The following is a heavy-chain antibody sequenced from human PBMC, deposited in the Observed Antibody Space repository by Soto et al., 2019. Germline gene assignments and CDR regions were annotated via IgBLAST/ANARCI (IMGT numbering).Heavy chain of an antibody. CDR3: ARDGGERLDY. J-gene: IGHJ4*02. CDR1: GFTFSSYA. CDR2: ISYDGSNK. Sequence: PGGSLRLSCAASGFTFSSYAMHWVRQAPGKGLEWVAVISYDGSNKYYADSVKGRFTISRDNSKNTLYLQVNSLRAEDTAVYYCARDGGERLDYWGQGTLVTVSS. V-gene: IGHV3-30-3*01. D-gene: IGHD2-21*01.